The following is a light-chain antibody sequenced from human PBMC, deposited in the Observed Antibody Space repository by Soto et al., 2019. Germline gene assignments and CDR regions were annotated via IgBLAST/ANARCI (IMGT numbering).Light chain of an antibody. J-gene: IGKJ2*01. CDR2: DAS. CDR3: QQTSVYPRT. CDR1: QTISSW. V-gene: IGKV1-5*01. Sequence: DILMTQSPCTLSWSAGDSVTLTCRASQTISSWLAWYQQKPGKAPPLLIFDASTLDSGFPSRFSGSGSGTDFTLTISGLQPEELATDVGQQTSVYPRTFGQGTKVDIK.